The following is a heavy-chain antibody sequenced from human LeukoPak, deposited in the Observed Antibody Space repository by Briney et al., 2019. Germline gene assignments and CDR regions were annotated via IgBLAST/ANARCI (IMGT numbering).Heavy chain of an antibody. Sequence: SETLSLTCTVSGDSTSRYYWSWIRQPPGKGLEWIGYNYYSGSTNYNPSLKSRVTMSVDTSKNQFSLKLSSVTAADTAVYYCARLYDSSGVDYWGQGTLVTVSS. CDR1: GDSTSRYY. V-gene: IGHV4-59*12. CDR2: NYYSGST. D-gene: IGHD3-22*01. CDR3: ARLYDSSGVDY. J-gene: IGHJ4*02.